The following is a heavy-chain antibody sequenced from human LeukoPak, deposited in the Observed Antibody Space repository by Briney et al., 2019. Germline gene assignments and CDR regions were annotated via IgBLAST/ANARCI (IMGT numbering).Heavy chain of an antibody. D-gene: IGHD3-22*01. CDR2: ISGSGGST. V-gene: IGHV3-23*01. Sequence: TGGSLRLSCAASGFTFSSYAMSWVRQAPGKGLERVSAISGSGGSTYYADSVKGRFTISRDNSKNTLYLQMNSLRAEDTAVYYCAKDLYYDSSGSPAGFDYWGQGTLVTVSS. J-gene: IGHJ4*02. CDR1: GFTFSSYA. CDR3: AKDLYYDSSGSPAGFDY.